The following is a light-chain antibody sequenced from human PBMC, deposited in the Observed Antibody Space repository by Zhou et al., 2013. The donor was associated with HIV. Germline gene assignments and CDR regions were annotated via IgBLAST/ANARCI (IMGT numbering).Light chain of an antibody. Sequence: DIVMTQTPLSLSVTPGQPASISCRSSQSLLYSDGNNYLDWYLQKPGQSPQLLIHLGSNRASGVPDRFSGSGSGTDFTLKISRVEAEDVGVYYCMQALQTPTFGPGDQAGDQT. CDR3: MQALQTPT. J-gene: IGKJ2*01. V-gene: IGKV2-28*01. CDR2: LGS. CDR1: QSLLYSDGNNY.